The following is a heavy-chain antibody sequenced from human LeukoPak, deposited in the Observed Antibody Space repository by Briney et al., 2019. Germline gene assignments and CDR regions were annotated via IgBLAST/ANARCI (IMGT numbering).Heavy chain of an antibody. V-gene: IGHV3-66*01. D-gene: IGHD6-25*01. Sequence: PGGSLRLSCAASGFTVSSNYMSWLRQAPGKGLEWVSVIYSGGSTYYADSVKGRFTISRDNSKNSLYLQMNSLRADDTAVYYCARFAAGGSYYYYMDVWGKGTTVTVSS. J-gene: IGHJ6*03. CDR2: IYSGGST. CDR1: GFTVSSNY. CDR3: ARFAAGGSYYYYMDV.